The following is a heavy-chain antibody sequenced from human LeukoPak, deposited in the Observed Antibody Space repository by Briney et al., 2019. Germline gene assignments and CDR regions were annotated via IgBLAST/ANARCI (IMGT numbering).Heavy chain of an antibody. Sequence: GGSLRLSCAASGFTFSSYAMSWVRQAPGKGLEWVSAISGSGGSTYYADSVKGRFTISRDNSKNTLYLQMNSLRAEDTAVYYCARDSNYDILTGYYSYYFDYGGQGTLVSVSS. V-gene: IGHV3-23*01. CDR2: ISGSGGST. J-gene: IGHJ4*02. CDR1: GFTFSSYA. D-gene: IGHD3-9*01. CDR3: ARDSNYDILTGYYSYYFDY.